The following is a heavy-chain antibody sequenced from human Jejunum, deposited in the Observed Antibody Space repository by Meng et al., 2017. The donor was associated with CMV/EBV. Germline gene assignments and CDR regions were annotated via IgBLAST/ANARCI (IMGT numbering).Heavy chain of an antibody. D-gene: IGHD6-25*01. CDR1: GFTFNDYT. J-gene: IGHJ5*02. V-gene: IGHV3-21*01. CDR2: ISSSNTYI. Sequence: AASGFTFNDYTMNWVRQAPGKGLEWVSSISSSNTYIYYADSVKGRFTTSRDNAKNSLYLQMNNLRADDTAVYYCAREGYQRWFDPWGQGTLVTVSS. CDR3: AREGYQRWFDP.